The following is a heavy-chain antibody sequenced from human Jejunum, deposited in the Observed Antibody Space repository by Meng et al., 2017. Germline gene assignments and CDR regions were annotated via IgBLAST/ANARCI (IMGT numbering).Heavy chain of an antibody. V-gene: IGHV3-23*04. J-gene: IGHJ4*02. CDR3: AKKGSNGGNGFDF. CDR1: AFTFSNYA. D-gene: IGHD4-23*01. Sequence: EVQLVEFGGVLVQSGVSLRRSCAASAFTFSNYAMSWARQAPGKGLEWVSMISGSGDSINYADSVKGRFTVSRDNSRNKLYLQMNSLEADDTAVYYCAKKGSNGGNGFDFWGQGTLVTVSS. CDR2: ISGSGDSI.